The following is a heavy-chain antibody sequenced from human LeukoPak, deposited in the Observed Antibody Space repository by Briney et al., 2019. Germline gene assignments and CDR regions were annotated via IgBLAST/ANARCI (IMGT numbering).Heavy chain of an antibody. Sequence: PGGSLRLSCAASGFTFSSYAMSWVRQAPGKGLEWVAVISYDGSNKYYADSVKGRFTISRDNSKNTLYLQMNSLRAEDTAVYYCARGPRCSTRWFGELLAPYYYYGMDVWGQGTTVTVSS. CDR1: GFTFSSYA. V-gene: IGHV3-30-3*01. J-gene: IGHJ6*02. D-gene: IGHD3-10*01. CDR3: ARGPRCSTRWFGELLAPYYYYGMDV. CDR2: ISYDGSNK.